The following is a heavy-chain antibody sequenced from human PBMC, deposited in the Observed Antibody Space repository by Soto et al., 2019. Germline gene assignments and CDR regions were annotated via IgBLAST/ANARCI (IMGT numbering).Heavy chain of an antibody. J-gene: IGHJ4*02. CDR3: ACNIRSSWYYFDY. CDR1: GGSISSGGYY. Sequence: SETLSLTCTVSGGSISSGGYYWSWIRQHPGKGLEWIGYIYYSGSTYYNPSLKSRVTISVDTSKNQFSLKLSSVTAADTAVYYCACNIRSSWYYFDYWGQGTLVTVSS. D-gene: IGHD6-13*01. CDR2: IYYSGST. V-gene: IGHV4-31*03.